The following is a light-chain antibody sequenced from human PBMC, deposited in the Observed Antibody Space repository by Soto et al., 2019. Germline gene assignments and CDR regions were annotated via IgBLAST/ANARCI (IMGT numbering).Light chain of an antibody. CDR3: QQYGSSPLT. J-gene: IGKJ4*01. CDR2: GAS. CDR1: QSVSSSY. V-gene: IGKV3-20*01. Sequence: EIVLTQSPCTLSLSPGERATLSCRASQSVSSSYLAWYQQKPGHAPRLLIYGASSRATGIPDRFSGSGSGTDFTLTISRLQPEDFAVYYCQQYGSSPLTFGGGTKVDI.